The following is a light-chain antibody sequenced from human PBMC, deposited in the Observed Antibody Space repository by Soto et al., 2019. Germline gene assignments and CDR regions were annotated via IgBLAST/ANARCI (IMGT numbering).Light chain of an antibody. Sequence: QSALTQPASVSGSPGQSITISCTGTSSDVGAYDYVSWYQHHPGKAPKLLIYEVSNRPSGVSSRFSGSKSGNTASLTISGLQAEDEADYYCAAWDDSLNAWVFGGGTKLTVL. CDR3: AAWDDSLNAWV. J-gene: IGLJ3*02. CDR1: SSDVGAYDY. CDR2: EVS. V-gene: IGLV2-14*01.